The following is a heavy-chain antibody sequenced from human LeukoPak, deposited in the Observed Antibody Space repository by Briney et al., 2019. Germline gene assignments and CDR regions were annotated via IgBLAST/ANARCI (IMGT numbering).Heavy chain of an antibody. CDR1: GGSISNYY. CDR2: IYYSGST. CDR3: ARKRSYCGGDCPNFDY. D-gene: IGHD2-21*02. V-gene: IGHV4-59*01. Sequence: PSETLSLTCTVSGGSISNYYWSWIRQPPGKGLEWIGYIYYSGSTNYNPSLKSRVTISVDTSKNQFSLKLSSVTAADTAVYYCARKRSYCGGDCPNFDYWGQGTLVTVSP. J-gene: IGHJ4*02.